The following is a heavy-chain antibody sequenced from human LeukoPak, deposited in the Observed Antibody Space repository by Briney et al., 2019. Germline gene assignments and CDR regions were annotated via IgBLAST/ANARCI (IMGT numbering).Heavy chain of an antibody. CDR2: ISGSGGST. CDR1: GFTFSSYA. V-gene: IGHV3-23*01. D-gene: IGHD2-2*02. CDR3: AKDLVVPAAIRGYIGYDSDFDY. J-gene: IGHJ4*02. Sequence: GGSLRLSCAASGFTFSSYAMSWVRQAPGKGLEWVSAISGSGGSTYYADSVKGRFTISRDNSKNTLYLQMNSLRAEDTAVYYCAKDLVVPAAIRGYIGYDSDFDYWGQGTLATVSA.